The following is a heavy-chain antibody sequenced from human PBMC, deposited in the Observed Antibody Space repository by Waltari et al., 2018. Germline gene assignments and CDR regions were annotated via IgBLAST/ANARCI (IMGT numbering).Heavy chain of an antibody. CDR3: ARTAKCCSTPTCSHYYDYLDV. D-gene: IGHD2-2*01. J-gene: IGHJ6*03. CDR1: GGSFSGYQ. V-gene: IGHV4-34*01. Sequence: QVQLQQWGAGLLKPSETLSLTCAVSGGSFSGYQLTWIRQPPGKGLEWIGEISHFGSTNDNASLVGRVTRSIDTSKNHFSLTLNSVTAADTAIYYCARTAKCCSTPTCSHYYDYLDVWGKGTTVTVSS. CDR2: ISHFGST.